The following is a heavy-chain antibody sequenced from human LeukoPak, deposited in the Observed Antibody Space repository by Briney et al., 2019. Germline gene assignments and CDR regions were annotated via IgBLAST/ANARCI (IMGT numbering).Heavy chain of an antibody. CDR3: AKAGVAGTKYYYDSSGYYYYNWFDP. J-gene: IGHJ5*02. V-gene: IGHV3-30*02. CDR2: IWYDGTKK. CDR1: GFIFDSYA. D-gene: IGHD3-22*01. Sequence: GGSLRLSCAASGFIFDSYAMHWVRQAPGKGLEWVAVIWYDGTKKYYVDSVKGRFTISRDNSKNTLYLQMNSLRAEDTAVYYCAKAGVAGTKYYYDSSGYYYYNWFDPWGQGTLVTVSS.